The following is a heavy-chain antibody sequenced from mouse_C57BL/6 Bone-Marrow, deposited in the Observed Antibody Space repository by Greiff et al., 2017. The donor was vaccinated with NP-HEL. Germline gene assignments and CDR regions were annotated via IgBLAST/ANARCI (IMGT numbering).Heavy chain of an antibody. CDR1: GYAFSSYW. V-gene: IGHV1-80*01. CDR3: ARASTWTPSFAY. J-gene: IGHJ3*01. Sequence: QVQLQQSGAELVKPGASVKISCKASGYAFSSYWMNWVKQRPGKGLEWIGQIYPGDGDTNYNGKFKGKATLTGDKSSSTAYLQRSSLTSEDSAVYFCARASTWTPSFAYWGQGTLVTVSA. D-gene: IGHD4-1*02. CDR2: IYPGDGDT.